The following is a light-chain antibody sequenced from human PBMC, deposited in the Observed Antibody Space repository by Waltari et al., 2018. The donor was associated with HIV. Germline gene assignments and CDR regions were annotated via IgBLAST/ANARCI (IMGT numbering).Light chain of an antibody. V-gene: IGKV3-20*01. CDR3: QHYVSSPYT. J-gene: IGKJ2*01. CDR2: AAS. Sequence: EIVLTQSPGTLSLSPGERATLSCRASQSVRNTYLAWYQQKRGQAPRLLFYAASIRATGVPDRFTGSGSGTDFTLTISRLEPEDSAVYYCQHYVSSPYTFGQGTKLEIK. CDR1: QSVRNTY.